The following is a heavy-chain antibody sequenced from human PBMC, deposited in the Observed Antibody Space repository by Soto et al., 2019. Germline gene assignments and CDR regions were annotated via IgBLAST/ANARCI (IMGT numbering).Heavy chain of an antibody. CDR2: ISGSGGST. J-gene: IGHJ4*02. CDR3: ARVNGYSSGWFDY. V-gene: IGHV3-23*01. CDR1: GFTFTSYG. D-gene: IGHD6-19*01. Sequence: EVQLLESGGGLVQPGGSLRLSCAASGFTFTSYGMSWVRQAPGKGLEWDSAISGSGGSTYYADSVKGRFTISRDNSKNTLYLQMNSLRAEDTAVYYCARVNGYSSGWFDYWGQGTLVTVSS.